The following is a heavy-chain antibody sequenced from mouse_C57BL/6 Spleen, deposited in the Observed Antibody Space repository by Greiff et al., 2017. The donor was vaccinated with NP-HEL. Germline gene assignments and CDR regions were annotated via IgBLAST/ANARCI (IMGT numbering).Heavy chain of an antibody. Sequence: EVQLQQSGPELVKPGASVKISCKASGYTFTDYYMNWVKQSHGKSLEWIGDINPNNGGTSYNQKFKGKATLTVDKSSSTDYMGLRSLTSDDSAVYYCARGDGNLYAMDYWGQGTSVTVSS. CDR2: INPNNGGT. CDR3: ARGDGNLYAMDY. D-gene: IGHD2-1*01. V-gene: IGHV1-26*01. CDR1: GYTFTDYY. J-gene: IGHJ4*01.